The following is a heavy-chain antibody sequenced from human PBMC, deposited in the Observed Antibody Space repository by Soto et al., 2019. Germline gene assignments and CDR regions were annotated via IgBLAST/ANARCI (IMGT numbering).Heavy chain of an antibody. J-gene: IGHJ1*01. V-gene: IGHV4-4*07. Sequence: SETLSLTCNVSGGSISNNYWTRIRQPAGKGLEWIGRIYSNGRTNFNPSLKSRISMSIDTSKNQFSLKLTSVTAADTAVYYCARSYRDSYEHWGQGTLVTVSS. D-gene: IGHD4-17*01. CDR3: ARSYRDSYEH. CDR2: IYSNGRT. CDR1: GGSISNNY.